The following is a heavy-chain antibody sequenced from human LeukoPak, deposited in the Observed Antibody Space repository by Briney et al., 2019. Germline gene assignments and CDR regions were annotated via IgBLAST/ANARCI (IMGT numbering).Heavy chain of an antibody. Sequence: PSETLSLTCAVSGGSVSSSSWWSWVRQAPGKGLEWVSVVYSGGNTYYADSVKGRFTISRDNSKNTLYLQMNSLRAEDTAVYYCAREPPGGGFDYWGQGTLVTVSS. CDR2: VYSGGNT. J-gene: IGHJ4*02. V-gene: IGHV3-66*01. CDR3: AREPPGGGFDY. CDR1: GGSVSSSSW. D-gene: IGHD3-16*01.